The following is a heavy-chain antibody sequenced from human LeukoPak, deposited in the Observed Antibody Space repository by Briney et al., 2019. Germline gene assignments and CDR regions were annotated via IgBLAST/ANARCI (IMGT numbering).Heavy chain of an antibody. CDR1: GFNVSSNY. D-gene: IGHD4-17*01. CDR3: ARTGGDYLNFYFDH. J-gene: IGHJ4*02. V-gene: IGHV3-53*01. Sequence: GGSLRLSCAASGFNVSSNYMSWVRQAPGKGLEWVSVIYSDNSTYYADSVKGRVTISRDKSKNTLYLQMNSLRGEDTAVYYFARTGGDYLNFYFDHWGQGTLVTVSS. CDR2: IYSDNST.